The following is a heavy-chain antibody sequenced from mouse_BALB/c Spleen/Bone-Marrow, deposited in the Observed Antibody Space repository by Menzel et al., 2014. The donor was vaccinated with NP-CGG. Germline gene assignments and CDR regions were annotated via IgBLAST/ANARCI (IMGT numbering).Heavy chain of an antibody. CDR1: GFTFSSNG. D-gene: IGHD2-2*01. CDR2: ISGGGNYT. Sequence: VPLKESGGGLGKTGGSLKLSCAASGFTFSSNGMAWVRQNPEKRLEWVATISGGGNYTYYPDSVKGRFTISRDNAKNNLYLQMSSLRSEDTALYYSARNYYGYDGYSDSWGQGSTLAVS. J-gene: IGHJ2*01. CDR3: ARNYYGYDGYSDS. V-gene: IGHV5-9-2*01.